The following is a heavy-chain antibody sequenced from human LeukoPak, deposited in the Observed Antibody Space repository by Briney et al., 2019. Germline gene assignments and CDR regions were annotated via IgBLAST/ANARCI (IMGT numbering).Heavy chain of an antibody. J-gene: IGHJ4*02. D-gene: IGHD2-21*01. CDR3: ARGFGDYYYFDY. V-gene: IGHV4-59*01. CDR2: IYYSGST. Sequence: SETLSLTCTVSVGSISSYYWSWIRQPPGKGLEWIGYIYYSGSTNYNPSLKSRVTISVDTSKNQFSLKLSSVTAADTAVYYCARGFGDYYYFDYWGQGTLVTVSS. CDR1: VGSISSYY.